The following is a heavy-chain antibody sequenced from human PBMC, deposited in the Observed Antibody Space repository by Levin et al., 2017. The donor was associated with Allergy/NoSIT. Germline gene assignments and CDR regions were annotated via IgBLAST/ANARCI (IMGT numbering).Heavy chain of an antibody. Sequence: SCAASGFTFSSYSMNWVRQAPGKGLEWVSSISSSSYIYYADSVKGRFTISRDNAKNSLYLQMNSLRAEDTAVYYCARVDTAMLSAFDIWGQGTMVTVSS. CDR3: ARVDTAMLSAFDI. D-gene: IGHD5-18*01. J-gene: IGHJ3*02. CDR2: ISSSSYI. V-gene: IGHV3-21*01. CDR1: GFTFSSYS.